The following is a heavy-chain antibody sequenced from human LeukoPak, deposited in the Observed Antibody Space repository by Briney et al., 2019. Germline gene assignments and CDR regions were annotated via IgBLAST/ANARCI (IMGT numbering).Heavy chain of an antibody. J-gene: IGHJ5*02. CDR3: ARVRTYYDFWSGYSYNWLDP. CDR2: IYYSGST. CDR1: GGSISSGDYY. V-gene: IGHV4-30-4*01. Sequence: PSQTLSLTCTVSGGSISSGDYYWSWIRQPPGKGLEWIGYIYYSGSTYYNPSLKSRVTISVDTSKNQFSLKLSSVTAADTAVYYCARVRTYYDFWSGYSYNWLDPWGQGTLVTVSS. D-gene: IGHD3-3*01.